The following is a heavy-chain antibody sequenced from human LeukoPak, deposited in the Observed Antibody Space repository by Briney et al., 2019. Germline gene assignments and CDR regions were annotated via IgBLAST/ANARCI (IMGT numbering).Heavy chain of an antibody. D-gene: IGHD4-17*01. CDR1: GGSISSYY. V-gene: IGHV4-59*01. CDR2: IYYSGST. Sequence: PSETLSLTCTVSGGSISSYYWSWIRQPPGKGLEWIGYIYYSGSTNYNPSLKSRVTISVDTSKNQFSLKLSPVTAADTAVYYCARVDDYGDYRFDYWGQGTLVTVSS. J-gene: IGHJ4*02. CDR3: ARVDDYGDYRFDY.